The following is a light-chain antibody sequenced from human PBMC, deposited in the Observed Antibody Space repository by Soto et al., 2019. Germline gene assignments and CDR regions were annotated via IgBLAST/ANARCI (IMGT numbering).Light chain of an antibody. CDR2: GNS. CDR1: SSNIGAGYD. J-gene: IGLJ2*01. CDR3: QSYDSSLSGSGV. V-gene: IGLV1-40*01. Sequence: QAVVTQPPSVSGAPGQRVTISCTGSSSNIGAGYDVHWYQQLPGTAPKLLIYGNSNRPSGVPDRISGSKSGTSASLAITGLQAEDEADYYCQSYDSSLSGSGVFGGGTKLTVL.